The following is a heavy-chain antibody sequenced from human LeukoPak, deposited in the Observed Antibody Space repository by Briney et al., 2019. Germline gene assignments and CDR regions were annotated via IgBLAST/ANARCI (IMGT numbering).Heavy chain of an antibody. CDR1: GFTISSYW. J-gene: IGHJ3*02. CDR3: ARNYRNAFDI. CDR2: IKQDGTQR. Sequence: GGSLRLSCAASGFTISSYWMSWVRQAPGRGLEWVADIKQDGTQRYYVDSVEGRISISRDNVKNSLYLQMNSLRAEDTAVYYCARNYRNAFDIWGQGTMVTVSS. V-gene: IGHV3-7*04. D-gene: IGHD3-16*02.